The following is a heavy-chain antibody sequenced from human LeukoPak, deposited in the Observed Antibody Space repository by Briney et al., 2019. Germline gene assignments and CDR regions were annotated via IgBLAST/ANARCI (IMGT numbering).Heavy chain of an antibody. CDR3: ARHMRGYDSPFDI. J-gene: IGHJ3*02. CDR2: IHYTGST. D-gene: IGHD5-12*01. CDR1: GGSISSYY. Sequence: SETLSLTCTVSGGSISSYYWSWIRQSPGKGLECIGYIHYTGSTYYNPSLKSRVTISVDTSKNQFSLKLSSVTAADTAVYYCARHMRGYDSPFDIWGQGTMVTVSS. V-gene: IGHV4-59*08.